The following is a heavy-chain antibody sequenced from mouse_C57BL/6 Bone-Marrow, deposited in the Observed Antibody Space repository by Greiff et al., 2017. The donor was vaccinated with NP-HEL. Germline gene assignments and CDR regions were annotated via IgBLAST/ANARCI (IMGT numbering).Heavy chain of an antibody. D-gene: IGHD2-3*01. CDR2: IDPSDSYT. J-gene: IGHJ3*01. Sequence: QVQLQQPGAELVKPGASVKLSCKASGYTFTSYWMQWVKQRPGQGLEWIGEIDPSDSYTNYNQKFKGKATLTEDTSSSTAYMQLSSLTSEDSAVYYCARDGYYAWFAYWGQGTLVTVSA. CDR1: GYTFTSYW. CDR3: ARDGYYAWFAY. V-gene: IGHV1-50*01.